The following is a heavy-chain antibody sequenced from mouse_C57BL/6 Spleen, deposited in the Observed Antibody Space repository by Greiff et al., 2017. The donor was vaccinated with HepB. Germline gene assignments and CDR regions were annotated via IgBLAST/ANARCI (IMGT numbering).Heavy chain of an antibody. CDR3: AALDYYAMDY. V-gene: IGHV5-4*03. CDR1: GFTFSSYA. Sequence: DVMLVESGGGLVKPGGSLKLSCAASGFTFSSYAMSWVRQTPEKRLEWVATISDGGSYTYYPDNVKGRFTISRDNAKNNLYLQMSHLKSEDTAMYYCAALDYYAMDYWGQGTSVTVSS. J-gene: IGHJ4*01. CDR2: ISDGGSYT.